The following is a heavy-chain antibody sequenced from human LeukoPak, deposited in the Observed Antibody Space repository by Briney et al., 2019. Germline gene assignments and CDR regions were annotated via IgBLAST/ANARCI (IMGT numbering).Heavy chain of an antibody. CDR2: ISGSGGST. D-gene: IGHD3-10*01. Sequence: GGSLRLSCAASGFTFSSYAMSWVRQAPGKGLEWVSAISGSGGSTYYADSVKGRFTISRDNSKNTLYLQMNSLRAEDTAVYYCAREKIGWFGELLLNWFDPWGQGTLVTVSS. CDR3: AREKIGWFGELLLNWFDP. V-gene: IGHV3-23*01. J-gene: IGHJ5*02. CDR1: GFTFSSYA.